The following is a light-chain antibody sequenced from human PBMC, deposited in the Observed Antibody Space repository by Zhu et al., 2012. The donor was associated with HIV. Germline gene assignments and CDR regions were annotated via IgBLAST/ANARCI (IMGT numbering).Light chain of an antibody. V-gene: IGKV3-20*01. CDR3: QQYGGAPRT. Sequence: EIVLTQSPGTLSLSPGERATLSCRASQSVNKNYLAWYQQKIGQAPRLLIYDGYTRATGVPDRFSGSGSGTDFSLTISRLEPEDFGVYHCQQYGGAPRTFGQGTKVEIK. CDR2: DGY. CDR1: QSVNKNY. J-gene: IGKJ1*01.